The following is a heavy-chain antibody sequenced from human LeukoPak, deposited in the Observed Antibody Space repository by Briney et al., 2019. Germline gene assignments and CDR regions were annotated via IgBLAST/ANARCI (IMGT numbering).Heavy chain of an antibody. CDR3: AKTPYYDILTGLSTYFDY. J-gene: IGHJ4*02. V-gene: IGHV3-43*02. CDR2: ISGDGGST. CDR1: GFTFDDYA. Sequence: GGSLRLSCAASGFTFDDYAMHWVRQAPGKGLEWVSLISGDGGSTYYAGSVKGRFTISRDNSKNSLYLQMNSLRTEDTALYYCAKTPYYDILTGLSTYFDYWGQGTLVTVSS. D-gene: IGHD3-9*01.